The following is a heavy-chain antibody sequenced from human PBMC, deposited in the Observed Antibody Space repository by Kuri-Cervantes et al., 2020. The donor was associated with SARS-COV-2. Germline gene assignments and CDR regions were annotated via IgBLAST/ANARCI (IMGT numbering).Heavy chain of an antibody. CDR2: ISSSGSTI. D-gene: IGHD3-3*01. CDR1: GFTFSSYS. J-gene: IGHJ6*03. CDR3: ARDGGRDYDFWSGYSYYYYYYMDV. V-gene: IGHV3-48*04. Sequence: GESLKISCAASGFTFSSYSMNWVRQAPGKGLEWVSYISSSGSTIYYADPVKGRFTISRDNAKNSLYLQMNSLRAEDTAVYYCARDGGRDYDFWSGYSYYYYYYMDVWGKGTTVTVSS.